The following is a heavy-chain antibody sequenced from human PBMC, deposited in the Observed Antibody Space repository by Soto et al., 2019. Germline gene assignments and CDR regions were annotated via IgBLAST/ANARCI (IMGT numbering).Heavy chain of an antibody. CDR2: IHYSGST. CDR1: GDSVTISDYY. Sequence: QLQLQESGPGLVKPSETLSLTCTVSGDSVTISDYYWVWIRQPPGKGLEWIGSIHYSGSTYYNPSLKSRVTISGDPSKKQFSLKLTCVTAPDAAVYYCAAHDSGGYFAEYWGQGTLVTVSA. V-gene: IGHV4-39*01. D-gene: IGHD3-22*01. CDR3: AAHDSGGYFAEY. J-gene: IGHJ4*02.